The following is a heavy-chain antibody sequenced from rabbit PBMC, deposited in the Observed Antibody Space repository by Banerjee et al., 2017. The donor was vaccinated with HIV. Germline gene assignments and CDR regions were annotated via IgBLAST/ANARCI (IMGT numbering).Heavy chain of an antibody. CDR1: GFSFSRRYY. V-gene: IGHV1S40*01. CDR3: AREGADSSGYNL. D-gene: IGHD1-1*01. Sequence: QSLEESGGDLVKPGASLTLTCTASGFSFSRRYYMCWVRQAPGKGLEWIACVDVGSGGYTYYASWAKGRFTISKTSSTTVTLQLTSLTAADTATYFCAREGADSSGYNLWGPGTLVTVS. CDR2: VDVGSGGYT. J-gene: IGHJ6*01.